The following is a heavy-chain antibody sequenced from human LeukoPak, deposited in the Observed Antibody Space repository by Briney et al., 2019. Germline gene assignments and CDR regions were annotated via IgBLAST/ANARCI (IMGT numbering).Heavy chain of an antibody. CDR1: GFTFSSYA. CDR3: ARDNLVYDYGGFFDY. V-gene: IGHV3-30*04. Sequence: PGGSLRLSCAASGFTFSSYAMHWVRQAPGKGLEWVAVISYDGSNKYYADSVKGRFTISRDNSKNTLYLQMNSLRAEDTAVYYCARDNLVYDYGGFFDYWGQGTLVTVSS. J-gene: IGHJ4*02. CDR2: ISYDGSNK. D-gene: IGHD4-23*01.